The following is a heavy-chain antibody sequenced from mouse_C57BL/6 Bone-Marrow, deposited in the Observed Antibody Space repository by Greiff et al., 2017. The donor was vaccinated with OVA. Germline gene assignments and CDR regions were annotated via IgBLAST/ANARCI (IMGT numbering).Heavy chain of an antibody. V-gene: IGHV7-1*01. CDR2: SRNKANDYTT. J-gene: IGHJ3*01. CDR3: ARDGVYYDYPFAY. Sequence: EVKLMESGGGLVQSGRSLRLSCATSGFTFSDFYMEWVRQAPGKGLEWIAASRNKANDYTTEYSASVKGRFIVSRDTSQSILYLQMNALRAEDTAIYYCARDGVYYDYPFAYWGQGTLVTVSA. CDR1: GFTFSDFY. D-gene: IGHD2-4*01.